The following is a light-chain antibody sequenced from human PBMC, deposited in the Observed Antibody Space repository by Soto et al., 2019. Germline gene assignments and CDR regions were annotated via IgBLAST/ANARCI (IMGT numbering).Light chain of an antibody. CDR2: EGS. J-gene: IGLJ3*02. Sequence: QSALTQPASVSGSPGQSITISCTGTSSDIGSYNLVSWYQQHPGKAPKFMIYEGSKRPSGVSNRFSGSKSGNTASLTISGLQAEDEADYYCCSYAGSSSWVFGGGPKVTV. V-gene: IGLV2-23*01. CDR3: CSYAGSSSWV. CDR1: SSDIGSYNL.